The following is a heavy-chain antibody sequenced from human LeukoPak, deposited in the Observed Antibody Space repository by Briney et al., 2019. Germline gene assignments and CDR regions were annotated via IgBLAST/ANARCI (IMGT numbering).Heavy chain of an antibody. CDR3: ARDRFMVRGVMVGTFDL. D-gene: IGHD3-10*01. CDR1: GFTFSDYA. J-gene: IGHJ3*01. CDR2: IGYDGRNK. Sequence: PGGSLRLSCAASGFTFSDYAMHWVRQAPGKGVEWLAVIGYDGRNKYDADSVKGRFTISRDNSKNMMYLQMNSLRAEDTAVYYCARDRFMVRGVMVGTFDLWSQGTMVTVSS. V-gene: IGHV3-33*01.